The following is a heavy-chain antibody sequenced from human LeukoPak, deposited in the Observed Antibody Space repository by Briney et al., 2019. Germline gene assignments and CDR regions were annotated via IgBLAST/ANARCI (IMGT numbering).Heavy chain of an antibody. CDR1: VFTFSDYY. Sequence: GGSLRLSCAASVFTFSDYYMSWIRQAPGKGLEWVSYISSSGSTIYYADSVKGRFTISRDNAKNSLYLQMNSLRAEDTAVYYCARSPGYGGIDAFDIWGQGTMVTVSS. CDR2: ISSSGSTI. CDR3: ARSPGYGGIDAFDI. J-gene: IGHJ3*02. V-gene: IGHV3-11*01. D-gene: IGHD4-23*01.